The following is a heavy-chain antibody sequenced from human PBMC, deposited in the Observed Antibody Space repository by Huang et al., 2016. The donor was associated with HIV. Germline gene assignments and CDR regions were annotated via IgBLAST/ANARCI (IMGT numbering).Heavy chain of an antibody. CDR1: GGSMSSYY. CDR2: IYYSGST. D-gene: IGHD6-6*01. V-gene: IGHV4-59*01. Sequence: QVQLQESGPGLVKPSETLSLTCTVSGGSMSSYYWSWIRQPPGKGLEGIGYIYYSGSTNYNPSRKSRVTISVDTSKNQFSRRLSSVTAADTAVYYCASASIAARRWFDPWGQGSLVTVSS. J-gene: IGHJ5*02. CDR3: ASASIAARRWFDP.